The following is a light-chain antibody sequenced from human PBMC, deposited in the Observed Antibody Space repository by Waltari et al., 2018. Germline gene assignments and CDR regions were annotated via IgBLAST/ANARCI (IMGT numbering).Light chain of an antibody. J-gene: IGKJ4*01. V-gene: IGKV1-6*01. Sequence: TQSPSSLSASVGDRVTITCRASQGIRNDLGWYQQKPGEAPKLLIYAASTLQSGVSSRFSGSGSGTDFTLTISSLQPEDFATYYCLQDYNYPLTFGGGTKVEIK. CDR1: QGIRND. CDR3: LQDYNYPLT. CDR2: AAS.